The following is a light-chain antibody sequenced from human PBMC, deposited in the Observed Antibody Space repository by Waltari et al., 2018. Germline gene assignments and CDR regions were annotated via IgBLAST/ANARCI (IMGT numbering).Light chain of an antibody. CDR3: QQDGGSPPLT. V-gene: IGKV3-20*01. J-gene: IGKJ4*01. CDR2: GAS. Sequence: EIVLTQSPGTLSLSPGERATLSCRTSQSSTSYSLAWYQQKPGQAPRLLIYGASSRATGSPDRFSGSGSGTDFTLTNSRLGPEDFAVDYCQQDGGSPPLTFGGGTKVEIK. CDR1: QSSTSYS.